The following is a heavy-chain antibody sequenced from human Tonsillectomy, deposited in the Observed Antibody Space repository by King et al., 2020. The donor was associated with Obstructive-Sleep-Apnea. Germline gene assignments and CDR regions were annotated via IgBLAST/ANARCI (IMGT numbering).Heavy chain of an antibody. J-gene: IGHJ4*02. CDR3: AREMGIAVAGRFFDY. Sequence: VQLQESGPGLVKPSGTLSLTFAVSGCSISSSNWWMWFRQPPGKGLEGIGGIYHSVSTNYNPSLKGRVPIAVAKSKNQFSLKLSSVTAADTAVYYCAREMGIAVAGRFFDYWGQGTLVTVSS. CDR2: IYHSVST. D-gene: IGHD6-19*01. CDR1: GCSISSSNW. V-gene: IGHV4-4*02.